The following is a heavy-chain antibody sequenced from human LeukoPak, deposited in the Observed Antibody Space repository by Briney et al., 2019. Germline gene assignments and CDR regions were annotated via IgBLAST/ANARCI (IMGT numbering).Heavy chain of an antibody. CDR2: INPNSGGT. CDR1: GYTFTGYY. V-gene: IGHV1-2*02. J-gene: IGHJ6*03. D-gene: IGHD1-26*01. Sequence: ASVKVSCKASGYTFTGYYMHWVRQAPGQGLEWMGWINPNSGGTNYAQKFQGRVTMTRDTSISTAYMELSRLRSDDTAVYYCARELSGSYHYYYYYYMDVWGKGTTVTVSS. CDR3: ARELSGSYHYYYYYYMDV.